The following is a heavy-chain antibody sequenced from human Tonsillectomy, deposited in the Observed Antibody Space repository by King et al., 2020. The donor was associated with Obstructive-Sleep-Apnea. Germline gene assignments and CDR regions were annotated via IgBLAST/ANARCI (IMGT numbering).Heavy chain of an antibody. CDR3: AKDRSSGWYGPLAD. CDR1: GFTFDDYA. V-gene: IGHV3-9*01. J-gene: IGHJ4*02. CDR2: INWNSGSI. D-gene: IGHD6-19*01. Sequence: DVQLVESGGGLVQPGRSLRLSCAASGFTFDDYAMHWVRQAPGKGLEWVSGINWNSGSIGYADSVKGRFTISRDNAKNSLYLQMNRLRTEDTAFYYCAKDRSSGWYGPLADWGQGTLVTVSS.